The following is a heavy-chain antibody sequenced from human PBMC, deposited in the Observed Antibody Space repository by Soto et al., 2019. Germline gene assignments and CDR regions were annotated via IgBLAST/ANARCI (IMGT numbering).Heavy chain of an antibody. V-gene: IGHV5-10-1*01. CDR2: IDPSDSYT. Sequence: GESLKISCKGSGYSFTSYWISWVRQMPGKGLEWMGRIDPSDSYTNYSPSFQGHVTISADKSISTAYLQWSRLKASDTAMYYCARAHYDILTAYYKSMDVWGQGTTVTVSS. J-gene: IGHJ6*02. CDR3: ARAHYDILTAYYKSMDV. CDR1: GYSFTSYW. D-gene: IGHD3-9*01.